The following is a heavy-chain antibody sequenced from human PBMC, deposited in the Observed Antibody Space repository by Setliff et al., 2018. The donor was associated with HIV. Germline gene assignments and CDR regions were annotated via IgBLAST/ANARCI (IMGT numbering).Heavy chain of an antibody. CDR3: VRHVSSSAVFDP. D-gene: IGHD3-10*01. CDR2: IHPRDSDT. J-gene: IGHJ5*02. Sequence: GESLKISCRGSGYRFTDYWIGWVRQMPGKGLEWMGNIHPRDSDTRYSPSFQGQVTLSVDKSISTAYLQWSSLKASDTAMYYCVRHVSSSAVFDPWGQGTLVTVSS. V-gene: IGHV5-51*01. CDR1: GYRFTDYW.